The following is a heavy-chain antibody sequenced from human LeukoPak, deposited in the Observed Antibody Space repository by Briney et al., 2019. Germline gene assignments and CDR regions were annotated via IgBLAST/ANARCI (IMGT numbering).Heavy chain of an antibody. J-gene: IGHJ4*02. D-gene: IGHD6-19*01. Sequence: SETLSLTCAVYSGSFSGYYWNWIRQPPGKGLEWIGEINHSGSTNYNPSLKSRVTISVDTSKNQFSLKLRSVTAADTAVYYCATRTSGLDYWGQGNLVTVSS. V-gene: IGHV4-34*01. CDR1: SGSFSGYY. CDR2: INHSGST. CDR3: ATRTSGLDY.